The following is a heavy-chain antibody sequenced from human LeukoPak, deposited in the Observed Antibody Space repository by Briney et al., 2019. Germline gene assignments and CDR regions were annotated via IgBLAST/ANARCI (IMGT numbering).Heavy chain of an antibody. CDR2: ISSSSSYI. CDR3: ARTAGVLSDYYYYMDV. V-gene: IGHV3-21*01. D-gene: IGHD2-2*01. Sequence: GGSLRLSCAASGFTFSSFSMNWVRQAPGKGLEWVSFISSSSSYIYYADSVKGRFTIPRDNAKNSLYLQMNSLRAEDTAVYSCARTAGVLSDYYYYMDVWGKGTTVTVSS. CDR1: GFTFSSFS. J-gene: IGHJ6*03.